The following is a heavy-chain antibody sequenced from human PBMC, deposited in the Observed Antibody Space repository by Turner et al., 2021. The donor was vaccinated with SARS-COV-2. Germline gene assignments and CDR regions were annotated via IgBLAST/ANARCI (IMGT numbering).Heavy chain of an antibody. D-gene: IGHD6-13*01. CDR1: GFTVSSNY. J-gene: IGHJ5*02. CDR3: AREAAAGNFHSWFDP. V-gene: IGHV3-66*01. Sequence: EVQLVVSGGGLVQPGGSLRLSCAASGFTVSSNYMSWVRQAPGKGLEWVSVIYSGGSTYYADSVKGRFTISRDNSKNTLYLQMNSLRVEDTAVYSCAREAAAGNFHSWFDPWGQGTLVTVSS. CDR2: IYSGGST.